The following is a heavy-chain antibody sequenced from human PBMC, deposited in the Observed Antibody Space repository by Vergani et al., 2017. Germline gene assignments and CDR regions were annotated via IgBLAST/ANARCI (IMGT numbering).Heavy chain of an antibody. CDR3: ARVNTETNGHLYYYYYMDV. V-gene: IGHV4-34*01. D-gene: IGHD2-8*01. CDR2: SDHTGRP. Sequence: QVQLQQWGGGLLKPSEPLSLTCVVNGGSFTSYHWTWIRQSPGEGLEWVGDSDHTGRPDYNPYFKGRLTMSVDKSRNQFSMTLNSVTATDTAIYFCARVNTETNGHLYYYYYMDVWGQGTAVTVS. CDR1: GGSFTSYH. J-gene: IGHJ6*03.